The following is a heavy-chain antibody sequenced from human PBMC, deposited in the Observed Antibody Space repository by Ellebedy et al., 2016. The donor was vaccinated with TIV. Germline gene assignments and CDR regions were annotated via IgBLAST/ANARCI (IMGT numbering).Heavy chain of an antibody. Sequence: GSLRLSCAVYGGSFSGYYWSWIRQPPGKGLEWIGEINHSGSTNYNPSLKSRVTISVDTSKNQFSLKLSSVTAADTAVYYCARDQKILVPAATNWFDPWGQGTLVTVSS. D-gene: IGHD2-2*01. V-gene: IGHV4-34*01. CDR3: ARDQKILVPAATNWFDP. CDR2: INHSGST. J-gene: IGHJ5*02. CDR1: GGSFSGYY.